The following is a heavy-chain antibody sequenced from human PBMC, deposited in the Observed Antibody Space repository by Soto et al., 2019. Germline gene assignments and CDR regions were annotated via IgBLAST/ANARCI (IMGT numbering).Heavy chain of an antibody. CDR1: GYTFTNYR. V-gene: IGHV1-18*01. D-gene: IGHD3-16*02. CDR3: ARDRLPLGELSPGEY. CDR2: NR. J-gene: IGHJ4*02. Sequence: QVQLMQSGAEVKKPGASVKVSCKASGYTFTNYRISWVRQAPGQGLEWMGYNRNYAQKLQGRVTMATETATSTAYMELRSLRSDDTAVYYCARDRLPLGELSPGEYWGQGTVVTVS.